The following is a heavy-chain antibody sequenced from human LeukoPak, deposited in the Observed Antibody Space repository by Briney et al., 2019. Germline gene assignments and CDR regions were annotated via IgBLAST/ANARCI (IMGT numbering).Heavy chain of an antibody. J-gene: IGHJ4*02. D-gene: IGHD1-26*01. CDR1: GFTFSSYA. Sequence: PGGSLRLSCAASGFTFSSYAMSWVRQASGKGLEWVSAMSGSGGSTYYADSVKGRFTISRDNSKNTLYLQMNSLRAEDTAVYYCAKDPRDLVGVPFGYYFDSWGQGTLVTVSS. CDR2: MSGSGGST. CDR3: AKDPRDLVGVPFGYYFDS. V-gene: IGHV3-23*01.